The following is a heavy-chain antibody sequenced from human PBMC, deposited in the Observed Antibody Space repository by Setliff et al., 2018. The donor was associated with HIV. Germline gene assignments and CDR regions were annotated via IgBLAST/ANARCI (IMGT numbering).Heavy chain of an antibody. CDR1: GGSIGTYR. V-gene: IGHV4-59*08. J-gene: IGHJ4*02. Sequence: SETLSLTCAVSGGSIGTYRWNWIRQTPGKGLEWIGFISYSGTTDYNPSLKSRVTISVDTSKNQFSLKLTSVTAADTAVYFCVRGELLFGELLYPDSWGQGTLVTVSS. CDR2: ISYSGTT. D-gene: IGHD3-10*02. CDR3: VRGELLFGELLYPDS.